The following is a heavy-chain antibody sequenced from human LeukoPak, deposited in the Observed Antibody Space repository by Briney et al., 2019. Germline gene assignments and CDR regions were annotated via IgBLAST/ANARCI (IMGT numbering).Heavy chain of an antibody. V-gene: IGHV4-39*07. J-gene: IGHJ5*02. CDR3: ARDSVYYDILTGYYNRGNWFDP. D-gene: IGHD3-9*01. CDR1: GGSISSNNYY. Sequence: PSETLSLTCTVSGGSISSNNYYWGWIRQPPGKGLEWIGSIYYSGSTYYNPSLKSRVTISVDTSKNQFSLKLSSVTAADTAVYFCARDSVYYDILTGYYNRGNWFDPWGQGTLVTVSS. CDR2: IYYSGST.